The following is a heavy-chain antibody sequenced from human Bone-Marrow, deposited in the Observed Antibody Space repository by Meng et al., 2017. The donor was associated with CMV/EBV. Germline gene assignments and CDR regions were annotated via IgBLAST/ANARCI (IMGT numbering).Heavy chain of an antibody. CDR2: IIPILGIA. V-gene: IGHV1-69*10. J-gene: IGHJ4*02. Sequence: SVKVSCKASGGTFSSYAISWVRQAPGQGLEWMGGIIPILGIANYAQKFQGRVTITADKSTSTAYMELVNLRSEDTAVYYCARGNSSSWYGAYLDYWGQGTLVAVSS. CDR3: ARGNSSSWYGAYLDY. CDR1: GGTFSSYA. D-gene: IGHD6-13*01.